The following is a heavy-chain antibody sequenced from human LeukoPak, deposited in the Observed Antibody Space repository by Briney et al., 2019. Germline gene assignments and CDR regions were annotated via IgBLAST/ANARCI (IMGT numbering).Heavy chain of an antibody. CDR3: ARVGYSYGYGADY. CDR1: GYSFTSYW. V-gene: IGHV5-51*01. J-gene: IGHJ4*02. D-gene: IGHD5-18*01. CDR2: IYPGDSDT. Sequence: GESLKVSCKGSGYSFTSYWIGWVRQMPGKGLEWMGIIYPGDSDTRYSPSFQGQVTISADKSISTAYLQWSSLKASDTAMYYCARVGYSYGYGADYWGQGTLVTVSS.